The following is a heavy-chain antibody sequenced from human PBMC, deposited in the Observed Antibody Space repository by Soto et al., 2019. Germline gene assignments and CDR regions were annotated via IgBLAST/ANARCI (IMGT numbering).Heavy chain of an antibody. Sequence: XETLSLTLGVSVGSLFGDSCTWIRQPAGGGLEWIGRINSDGNTNYSPSLKSRVTMSLDPSRKHFSLNLTSVTAAETASYFCARDRRLENWFDPWGPGIQVTV. J-gene: IGHJ5*02. CDR3: ARDRRLENWFDP. D-gene: IGHD5-12*01. CDR1: VGSLFGDS. CDR2: INSDGNT. V-gene: IGHV4-4*07.